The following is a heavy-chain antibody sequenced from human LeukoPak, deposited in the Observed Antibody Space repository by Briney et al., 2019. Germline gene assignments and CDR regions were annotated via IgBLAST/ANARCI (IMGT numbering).Heavy chain of an antibody. CDR1: GYTFTGYY. Sequence: ASVKVSCRASGYTFTGYYMHWVRQAPGQGLEWMGWINPNSGGTNYAQKFQGRVTMTRGTSISTAYMELSRLRSDDTAVYYCARERTYGMDVWGQGTTVTVSS. V-gene: IGHV1-2*02. CDR2: INPNSGGT. CDR3: ARERTYGMDV. J-gene: IGHJ6*02.